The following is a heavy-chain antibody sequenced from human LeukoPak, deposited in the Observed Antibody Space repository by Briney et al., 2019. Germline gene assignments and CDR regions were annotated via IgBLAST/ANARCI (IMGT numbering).Heavy chain of an antibody. Sequence: PGGSLRLSCPASGFTFSSYGMHWVRQAAGKGLEWVAVIWYEGSNKYYADSVKGRFTISRDNSKNTLYLQMNRLRAEDTAVYYCARGPLYSYGYDYFDYWGQGTLVTVSS. CDR2: IWYEGSNK. CDR1: GFTFSSYG. D-gene: IGHD5-18*01. CDR3: ARGPLYSYGYDYFDY. J-gene: IGHJ4*02. V-gene: IGHV3-33*01.